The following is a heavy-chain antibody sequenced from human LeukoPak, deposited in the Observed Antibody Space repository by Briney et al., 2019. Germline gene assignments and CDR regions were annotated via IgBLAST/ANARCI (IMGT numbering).Heavy chain of an antibody. D-gene: IGHD6-19*01. CDR2: IFYSGST. Sequence: SETLSLTCTVSNDSISSYYWSWIRQPPGKGLEWIGYIFYSGSTNYNPSLKSRVTISVDTSKSQFSLKLSSVTAADPAVHYCARGLRGIMAGFDYWGQGTLVTVSS. CDR1: NDSISSYY. CDR3: ARGLRGIMAGFDY. V-gene: IGHV4-59*01. J-gene: IGHJ4*02.